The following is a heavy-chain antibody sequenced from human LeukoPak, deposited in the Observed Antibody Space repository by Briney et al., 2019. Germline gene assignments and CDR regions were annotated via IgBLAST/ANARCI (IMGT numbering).Heavy chain of an antibody. Sequence: PGGSLRLSCAASAFTFSSFGMHWVRQAPGQGLEWVAVIWYDGSNKYYADSVEGRFTISRDNSKNTLYLQMNSLRAEDTAVYYCARDRETWYFDFWGQGTLVTVSS. V-gene: IGHV3-33*01. CDR1: AFTFSSFG. CDR2: IWYDGSNK. J-gene: IGHJ4*02. CDR3: ARDRETWYFDF.